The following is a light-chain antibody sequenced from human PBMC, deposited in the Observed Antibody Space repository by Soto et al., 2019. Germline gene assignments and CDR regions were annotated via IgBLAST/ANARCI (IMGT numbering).Light chain of an antibody. Sequence: EIVLTQSPGTLSLSPGERATLSCRASQSVSSSFLAWYQQKPGQAPRLLIYGASNRATGIPDRFSGSGSGTDFTLTISSLKPEDFATYYCQQRYSTPWTCGQGTKVDIK. J-gene: IGKJ1*01. CDR3: QQRYSTPWT. CDR1: QSVSSSF. CDR2: GAS. V-gene: IGKV3-20*01.